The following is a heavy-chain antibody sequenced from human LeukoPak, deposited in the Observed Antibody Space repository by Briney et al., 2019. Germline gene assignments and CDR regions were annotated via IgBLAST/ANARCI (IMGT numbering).Heavy chain of an antibody. Sequence: GGSLRLSCAASGFTFSSYSMNWVRQAPGKGLEWVANIKQDGSEKYYVDSVQGRFTISRDNAKNSLYLQMNSLRAEDTAVYYCASSPYDFWSGQDAFDIWGQGTMVTVSS. J-gene: IGHJ3*02. D-gene: IGHD3-3*01. CDR1: GFTFSSYS. V-gene: IGHV3-7*01. CDR3: ASSPYDFWSGQDAFDI. CDR2: IKQDGSEK.